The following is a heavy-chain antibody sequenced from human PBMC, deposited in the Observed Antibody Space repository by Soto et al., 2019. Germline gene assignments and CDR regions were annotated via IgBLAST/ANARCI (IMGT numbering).Heavy chain of an antibody. V-gene: IGHV3-64*04. Sequence: GGSLRLSYAASGFTLSGYAMDWVRQAPGKGLEYVSGTSSNGVGTYYANSVQGRFTISRDNSKNTLYLQMNSLRAEDTAVYYCAKDNLWFGELSRFDYWGQGTLVTVSS. D-gene: IGHD3-10*01. J-gene: IGHJ4*02. CDR2: TSSNGVGT. CDR3: AKDNLWFGELSRFDY. CDR1: GFTLSGYA.